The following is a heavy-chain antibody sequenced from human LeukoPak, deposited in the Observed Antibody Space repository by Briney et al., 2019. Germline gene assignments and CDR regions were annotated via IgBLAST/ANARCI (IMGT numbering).Heavy chain of an antibody. D-gene: IGHD3-22*01. CDR1: GFTFSSYA. CDR2: ISGSGGST. Sequence: GGSLRLSCAASGFTFSSYAMSWVRQAPGKGLEWVSAISGSGGSTYYADSVKGRFTISRDNSKNTLYLQMNSLRAEDTAVYYCAKDLTMTVYLGTGGVLDYWGQGTLVTVSS. CDR3: AKDLTMTVYLGTGGVLDY. V-gene: IGHV3-23*01. J-gene: IGHJ4*02.